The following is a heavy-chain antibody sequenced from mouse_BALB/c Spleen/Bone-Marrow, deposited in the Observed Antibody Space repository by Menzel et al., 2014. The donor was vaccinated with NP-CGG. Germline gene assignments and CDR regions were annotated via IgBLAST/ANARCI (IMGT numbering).Heavy chain of an antibody. CDR1: GCTFSSNW. D-gene: IGHD1-1*01. Sequence: EVKLMESGGGLVQPGGSMKLSCVASGCTFSSNWMSWVRQSPGKGLEWVAEIRLKSDNYATHYAESVKGKFTISRDDSKSRLYLQMNSLRAEDTGIYYCRAITLAYWGQGTLVTVSA. CDR3: RAITLAY. V-gene: IGHV6-6*02. CDR2: IRLKSDNYAT. J-gene: IGHJ3*01.